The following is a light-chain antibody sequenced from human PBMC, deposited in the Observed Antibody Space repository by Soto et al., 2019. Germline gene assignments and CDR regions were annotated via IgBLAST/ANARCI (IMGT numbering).Light chain of an antibody. CDR1: QSISSY. J-gene: IGKJ1*01. Sequence: DIQMTQSPSSLSASVGDRVTITCRASQSISSYLNWYQQKPGKAPKLLLYAASGLQSGVPSRFSGSGSGTDFTLTISSLQPEDFATYYCQQSYSASCTFGQGTKVEV. V-gene: IGKV1-39*01. CDR3: QQSYSASCT. CDR2: AAS.